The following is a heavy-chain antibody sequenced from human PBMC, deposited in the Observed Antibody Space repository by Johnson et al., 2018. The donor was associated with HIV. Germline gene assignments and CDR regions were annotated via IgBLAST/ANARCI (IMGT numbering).Heavy chain of an antibody. CDR1: GFTFSSYA. V-gene: IGHV3-30-3*01. CDR2: ISYDGSNK. CDR3: ARDQSYYDAFDI. Sequence: QVQLVESGGGVVQPGRSLRLSCAASGFTFSSYAMHWVRQAPGKGLEWVAVISYDGSNKYYADSVKGRFTISRENSKNTLYLQMNSLRAEDTAVYYCARDQSYYDAFDIWGQGTMVTVSS. D-gene: IGHD1-26*01. J-gene: IGHJ3*02.